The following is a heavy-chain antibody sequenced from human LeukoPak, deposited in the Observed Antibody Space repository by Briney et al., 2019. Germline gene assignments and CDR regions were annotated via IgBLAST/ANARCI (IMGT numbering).Heavy chain of an antibody. CDR3: ARGGTAMVKIDY. CDR2: INAGNGNT. J-gene: IGHJ4*02. D-gene: IGHD5-18*01. CDR1: GYTFTSYA. Sequence: ASVKVSCTASGYTFTSYAMHWVRQAPGQRLEWMGWINAGNGNTKYSQKFQGRVTITRDTSASTAYMELSSLRSEDTAVYYCARGGTAMVKIDYWGQGTLVTVSS. V-gene: IGHV1-3*01.